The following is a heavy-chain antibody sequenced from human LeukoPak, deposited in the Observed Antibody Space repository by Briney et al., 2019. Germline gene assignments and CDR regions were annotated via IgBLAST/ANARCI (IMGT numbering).Heavy chain of an antibody. V-gene: IGHV3-21*01. D-gene: IGHD3-10*01. Sequence: GGPLKLSVEASGLTFISYTMNWFRQAPGKGRDWASSISSSSSYIYYADSVKGRFTISRDNAKNSLYLQMNSLRAEDTAVYYCARDPTLYYSSGSIEGYWGQGTLVTVSS. CDR1: GLTFISYT. CDR3: ARDPTLYYSSGSIEGY. J-gene: IGHJ4*02. CDR2: ISSSSSYI.